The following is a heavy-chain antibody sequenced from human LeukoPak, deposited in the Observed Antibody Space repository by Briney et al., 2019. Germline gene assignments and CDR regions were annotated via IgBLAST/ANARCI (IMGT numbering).Heavy chain of an antibody. Sequence: SETLSLTCAAYGGSFSGYYWSWIRQPPGKGLEWIGEINHSGSTNYNPSLKSRVTISVDTSKNQFSLKLSSVTAADTAVYYCARNRLLGYCSSTSCYMPDYWGQGTLVTVSS. J-gene: IGHJ4*02. CDR3: ARNRLLGYCSSTSCYMPDY. CDR1: GGSFSGYY. V-gene: IGHV4-34*01. D-gene: IGHD2-2*02. CDR2: INHSGST.